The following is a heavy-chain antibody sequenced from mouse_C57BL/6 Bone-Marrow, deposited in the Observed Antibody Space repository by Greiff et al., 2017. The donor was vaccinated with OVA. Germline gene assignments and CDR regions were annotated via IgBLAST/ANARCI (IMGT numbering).Heavy chain of an antibody. Sequence: VQLQESGAELVRPGASVTLSCKASGYTFTDYEMHWVKQTPVHGLEWIGAIDPETGGTAYNQKFKGKAILTADKSSSTAYMELRSLTSEDSAVYYCTRRDYVRGFDYWGQGTTLTVSS. J-gene: IGHJ2*01. CDR3: TRRDYVRGFDY. V-gene: IGHV1-15*01. D-gene: IGHD1-1*01. CDR2: IDPETGGT. CDR1: GYTFTDYE.